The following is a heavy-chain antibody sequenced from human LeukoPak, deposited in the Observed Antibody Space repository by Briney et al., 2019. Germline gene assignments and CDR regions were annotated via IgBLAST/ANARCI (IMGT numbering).Heavy chain of an antibody. CDR1: GGTFSSYA. Sequence: SVKVSCKASGGTFSSYAISWVRQAPGQGLEWMGGIIPIFGTANYAQKFQGGVTITADESTSTAYMELSSLRSEDTAVYYCARSRDGYNYFDYWGQGTLVSVSS. D-gene: IGHD5-24*01. J-gene: IGHJ4*02. CDR3: ARSRDGYNYFDY. CDR2: IIPIFGTA. V-gene: IGHV1-69*01.